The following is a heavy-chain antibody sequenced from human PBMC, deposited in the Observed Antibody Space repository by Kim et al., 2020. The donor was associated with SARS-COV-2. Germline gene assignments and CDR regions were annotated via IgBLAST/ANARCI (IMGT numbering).Heavy chain of an antibody. CDR3: AKDSSGYYATNDY. CDR2: ISYDGSNK. D-gene: IGHD3-22*01. CDR1: GFTFSSYG. J-gene: IGHJ4*02. V-gene: IGHV3-30*18. Sequence: GGSLRLSCAASGFTFSSYGMHWVRQAPGKGPEWVAVISYDGSNKYYADSVKGRFTISRDNSKNTLYLQMNSLRAEDTAVYYCAKDSSGYYATNDYWGQGTLVTVSS.